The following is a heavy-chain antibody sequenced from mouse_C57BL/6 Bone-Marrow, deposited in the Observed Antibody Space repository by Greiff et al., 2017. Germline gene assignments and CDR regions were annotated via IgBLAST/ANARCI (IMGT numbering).Heavy chain of an antibody. CDR1: GYTFTSYG. J-gene: IGHJ3*01. CDR2: IYPRSGNT. Sequence: QVQLKQSGAELARPGASVKLSCKASGYTFTSYGISWVKQRTGQGLEWIGEIYPRSGNTYYNEKFKGKATLTTDKSSSTAYMELRSLTSEDSAVYFCARRQLKPWFAYWGQVTLVTVSA. D-gene: IGHD3-2*02. CDR3: ARRQLKPWFAY. V-gene: IGHV1-81*01.